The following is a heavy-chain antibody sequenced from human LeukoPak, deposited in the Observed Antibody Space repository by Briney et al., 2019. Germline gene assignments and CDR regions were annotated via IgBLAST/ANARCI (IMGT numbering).Heavy chain of an antibody. V-gene: IGHV3-7*01. CDR1: GFTFSTYW. CDR2: IKEDGSEK. J-gene: IGHJ4*02. Sequence: GGSLRLSCAASGFTFSTYWMSWVRQAPGKGLEWVANIKEDGSEKYYVDSVKGRFTISRDNAKNSLYLQMDSLRAEDTAVYYCARDTFIAAAGSDYWGQGTLVTVSS. CDR3: ARDTFIAAAGSDY. D-gene: IGHD6-13*01.